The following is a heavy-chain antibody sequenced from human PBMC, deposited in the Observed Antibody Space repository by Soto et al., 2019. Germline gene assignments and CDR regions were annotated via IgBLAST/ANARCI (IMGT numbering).Heavy chain of an antibody. CDR1: GGSISSGDYY. CDR3: ARERPDGCRLDP. J-gene: IGHJ5*02. D-gene: IGHD6-19*01. CDR2: IYYSGST. V-gene: IGHV4-30-4*01. Sequence: QVQLQESGPGLVKPSQTLSLTCTVSGGSISSGDYYWSWIRQPPGKGLEWIGYIYYSGSTYYNPSLXSXXTISVDTSKNQFSLKLNSVTAADTAVYYCARERPDGCRLDPWGQGTLVTVSS.